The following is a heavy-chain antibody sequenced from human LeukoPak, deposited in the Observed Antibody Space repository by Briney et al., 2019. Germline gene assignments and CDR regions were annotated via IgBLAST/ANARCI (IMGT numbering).Heavy chain of an antibody. CDR1: GYTFTSYG. CDR2: ISGYNGKT. V-gene: IGHV1-18*01. Sequence: ASVKVSCKASGYTFTSYGIFWVRQAPGQGLEWMGWISGYNGKTNYAQKVQGRVTMTTDTSTSTAYMELRSLRSDDTAVYYCARESIAVDANDYWGQGTLVTVSS. CDR3: ARESIAVDANDY. J-gene: IGHJ4*02. D-gene: IGHD6-19*01.